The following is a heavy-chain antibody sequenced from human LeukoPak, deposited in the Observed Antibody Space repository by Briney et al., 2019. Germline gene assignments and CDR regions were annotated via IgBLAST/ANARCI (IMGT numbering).Heavy chain of an antibody. CDR1: GFTFSNSV. J-gene: IGHJ5*02. Sequence: GGSLRLSCTASGFTFSNSVMSWVRQAPGKGLEWVSLISGSGDNIYYVDSVKGRFTISRDNSKNTLYLQMNSLRAEDTAVYFCAKGTSPFDPWGQGTLVTVSS. V-gene: IGHV3-23*01. CDR2: ISGSGDNI. CDR3: AKGTSPFDP.